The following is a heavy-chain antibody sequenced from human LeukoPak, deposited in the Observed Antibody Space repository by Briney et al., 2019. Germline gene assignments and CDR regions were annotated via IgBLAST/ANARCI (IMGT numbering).Heavy chain of an antibody. Sequence: ASVKVSCKASGYTFTSYYMHWVRQAPGQGLEWMGIINPSGGSTSYAQKFQGRVTMTRDMSTSTVYMELSSLRSEDTAVYYCARDHSGSYHNGFLDYWGQGTLVTVSS. V-gene: IGHV1-46*01. D-gene: IGHD1-26*01. CDR2: INPSGGST. CDR3: ARDHSGSYHNGFLDY. J-gene: IGHJ4*02. CDR1: GYTFTSYY.